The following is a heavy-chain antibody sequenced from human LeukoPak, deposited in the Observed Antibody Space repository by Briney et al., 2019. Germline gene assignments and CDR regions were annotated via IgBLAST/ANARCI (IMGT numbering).Heavy chain of an antibody. Sequence: SETLSLTCAVYGGSFSGFYWTWIRQTPRKGLEWIGEINHSGTTNYNPSLRGRVTISVDTSKKQFSLRLSSVTAADTAAYYCARGLSVGRGVNKLYYFDYWGQGPLVTVSS. CDR1: GGSFSGFY. J-gene: IGHJ4*02. V-gene: IGHV4-34*01. CDR2: INHSGTT. D-gene: IGHD3-10*01. CDR3: ARGLSVGRGVNKLYYFDY.